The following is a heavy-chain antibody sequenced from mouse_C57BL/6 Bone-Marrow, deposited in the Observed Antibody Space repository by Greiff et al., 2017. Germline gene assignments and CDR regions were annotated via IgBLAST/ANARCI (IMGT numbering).Heavy chain of an antibody. CDR3: ARGEENGSSYYWYFEV. D-gene: IGHD1-1*01. CDR1: GYTFTSYW. CDR2: IDPSDSET. J-gene: IGHJ1*03. Sequence: VQLQQPGAELVRPGSSVKLSCKASGYTFTSYWMHWVKQRPIQGLEWIGNIDPSDSETHYNQKFKDKATLTVDKSSSTAYMQLSSLTSEDSAVYYCARGEENGSSYYWYFEVWGTGTTVTVSS. V-gene: IGHV1-52*01.